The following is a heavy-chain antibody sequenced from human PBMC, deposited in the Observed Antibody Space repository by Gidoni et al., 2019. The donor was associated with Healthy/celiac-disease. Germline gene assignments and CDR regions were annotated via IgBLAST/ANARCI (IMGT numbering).Heavy chain of an antibody. D-gene: IGHD4-17*01. V-gene: IGHV4-34*01. CDR2: INHSGST. CDR1: GGSFSGYY. J-gene: IGHJ6*02. Sequence: QVQLQQWGAGLLKPSETLSLTCAVYGGSFSGYYWSWIRQPPGTGLGWIGEINHSGSTNYNPSLKSRVTISVDTSKNQFSLKLSSVTAADTAVYYCARFWGRHHATPYGDYPVRSYYYYYGMDVWGQGTTVTVSS. CDR3: ARFWGRHHATPYGDYPVRSYYYYYGMDV.